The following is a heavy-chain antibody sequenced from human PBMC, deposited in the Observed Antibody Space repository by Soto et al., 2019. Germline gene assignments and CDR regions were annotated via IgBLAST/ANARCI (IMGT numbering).Heavy chain of an antibody. CDR1: GGSFSGYY. CDR3: ARGSPQYCSGGSCYSEANNYPSHTRYAFDI. J-gene: IGHJ3*02. CDR2: INHSGGT. Sequence: PSETLSLTCAVYGGSFSGYYWSWICQPPGKGLEWIGEINHSGGTNYNPSLKSRVTISVDTSKNQFSLKLSSVTAADTAVYYCARGSPQYCSGGSCYSEANNYPSHTRYAFDIWGQGTMVTVSS. V-gene: IGHV4-34*01. D-gene: IGHD2-15*01.